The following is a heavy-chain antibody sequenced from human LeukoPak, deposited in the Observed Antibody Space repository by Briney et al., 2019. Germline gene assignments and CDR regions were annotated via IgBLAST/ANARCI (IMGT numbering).Heavy chain of an antibody. Sequence: GGSLRLSCSASGFTFSKYWMNWVRQAPGKGLEWVASIKQDGGRKYYVDSVEGRFAISRDNAKNSVVLQMSSLRVEDTAVYYCARCYDFWSGYYFFDYWGQGTLVTVSS. CDR3: ARCYDFWSGYYFFDY. J-gene: IGHJ4*02. CDR1: GFTFSKYW. CDR2: IKQDGGRK. D-gene: IGHD3-3*01. V-gene: IGHV3-7*01.